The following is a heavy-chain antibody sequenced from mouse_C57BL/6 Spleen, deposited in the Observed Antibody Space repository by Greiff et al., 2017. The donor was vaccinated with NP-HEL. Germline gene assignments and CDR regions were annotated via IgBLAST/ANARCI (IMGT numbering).Heavy chain of an antibody. V-gene: IGHV1-69*01. CDR2: IDPSDSYT. CDR3: ARGGYDGYYGDY. D-gene: IGHD2-3*01. Sequence: QVQLKQPGAELVMPGASVKLSCKASGYTFTSYWMHWVKQRPGQGLEWIGEIDPSDSYTNYNQKFKGKSTLTVDKSSSTAYMQLSSLTSEDSAVYYCARGGYDGYYGDYWGQGTTLTVSS. J-gene: IGHJ2*01. CDR1: GYTFTSYW.